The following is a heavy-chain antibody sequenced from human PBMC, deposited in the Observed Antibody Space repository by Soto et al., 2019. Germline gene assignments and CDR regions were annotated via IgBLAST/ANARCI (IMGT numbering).Heavy chain of an antibody. J-gene: IGHJ4*02. CDR1: GFTFSSYA. V-gene: IGHV3-30-3*01. CDR3: AREAHGDYWGFDY. D-gene: IGHD4-17*01. CDR2: ISYDGSNK. Sequence: QVQLVESGGGVVQPGRSLRLSCAASGFTFSSYAMHWVRQAPGKGLEWVAVISYDGSNKYYADSVKGRFTISRDNSKNTLYLQMNSLRAEDTAVYYCAREAHGDYWGFDYWGQGTLVTVSS.